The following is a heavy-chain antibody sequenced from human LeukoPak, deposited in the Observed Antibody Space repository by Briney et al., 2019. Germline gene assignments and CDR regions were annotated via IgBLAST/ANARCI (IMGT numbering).Heavy chain of an antibody. J-gene: IGHJ4*02. CDR3: ARVLGYSSGWYGVGYYFDY. Sequence: SETLSLTCAVYGGSFSGYYWSWIRQPPGKGLEWIGEINHSGSTNYNPSLKSRVTMSVDTSKNQFSLKLSSVTAADTAVYYCARVLGYSSGWYGVGYYFDYWGQGTLVTVSS. CDR2: INHSGST. CDR1: GGSFSGYY. D-gene: IGHD6-19*01. V-gene: IGHV4-34*01.